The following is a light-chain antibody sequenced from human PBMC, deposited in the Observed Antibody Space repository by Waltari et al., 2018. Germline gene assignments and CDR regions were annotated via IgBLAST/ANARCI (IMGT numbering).Light chain of an antibody. V-gene: IGKV1-39*01. J-gene: IGKJ1*01. CDR2: AAS. CDR3: QQSYLAPWT. CDR1: QSIDIY. Sequence: IKMTQSPSSLSASVGDRVTITCRASQSIDIYLNWYQQKPGKAPNLLIYAASNLQSGVPSRFSGSGSGTDFTLTITSLQPEDVATYFCQQSYLAPWTFGQGTRVEI.